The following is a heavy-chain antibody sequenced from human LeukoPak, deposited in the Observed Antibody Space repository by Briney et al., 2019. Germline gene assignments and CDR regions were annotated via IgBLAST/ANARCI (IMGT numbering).Heavy chain of an antibody. CDR3: ANQDSRGS. CDR1: GFTFDDYA. D-gene: IGHD2-15*01. J-gene: IGHJ4*02. V-gene: IGHV3-23*01. CDR2: ISGSGDST. Sequence: PGGSLRLSCAASGFTFDDYAMHWVRQAPGKGLEWVSGISGSGDSTYYADSVKGRFTISRDNSKNTLYLQMNSLRAEDTAVYYCANQDSRGSWGQGTLVTVSS.